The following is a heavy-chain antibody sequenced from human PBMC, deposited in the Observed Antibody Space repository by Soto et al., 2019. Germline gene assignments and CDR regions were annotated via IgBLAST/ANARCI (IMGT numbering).Heavy chain of an antibody. V-gene: IGHV3-11*06. J-gene: IGHJ4*02. CDR3: ARSGDNYNLLDY. CDR2: SSNSGTFA. Sequence: LRLSCAASGFTFNEYYMSWIRQAPGKGLEWISYSSNSGTFARYADSVKGRFSISRDNAKNSLYLQINSLRGDDTAIYYCARSGDNYNLLDYWGQGTPVTVSS. D-gene: IGHD1-1*01. CDR1: GFTFNEYY.